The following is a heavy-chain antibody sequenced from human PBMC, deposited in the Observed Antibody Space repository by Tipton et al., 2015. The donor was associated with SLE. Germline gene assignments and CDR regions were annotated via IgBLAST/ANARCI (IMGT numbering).Heavy chain of an antibody. Sequence: PGLVKPSETLSLTCTVSGGSISSYYWSWIRQSPGKGLEWIGHISYTGTTNCNPSLKSRVTISLDTSKNQFSLRLSSVTSADTAVYYCASVGLIVGAVDYWGQGTRVTVSS. CDR2: ISYTGTT. CDR1: GGSISSYY. V-gene: IGHV4-59*01. D-gene: IGHD1-26*01. CDR3: ASVGLIVGAVDY. J-gene: IGHJ4*02.